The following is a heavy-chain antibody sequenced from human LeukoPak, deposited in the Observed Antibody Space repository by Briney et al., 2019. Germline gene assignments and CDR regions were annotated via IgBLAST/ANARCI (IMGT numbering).Heavy chain of an antibody. Sequence: SETLSLTCTVSGYSISSGYYWGWIRQPPGKGLEWIASMYHSGGTYYNSSLKSRVTISVDTSKNQFSLKLSSVIAADTAVYYCARDGMATVVTPNYWGQGTLVTVSS. CDR1: GYSISSGYY. J-gene: IGHJ4*02. D-gene: IGHD4-23*01. CDR3: ARDGMATVVTPNY. CDR2: MYHSGGT. V-gene: IGHV4-38-2*02.